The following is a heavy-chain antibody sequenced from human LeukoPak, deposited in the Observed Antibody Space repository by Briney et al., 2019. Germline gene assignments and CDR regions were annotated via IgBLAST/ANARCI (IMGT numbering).Heavy chain of an antibody. CDR3: ASASSHRTAAGGDY. J-gene: IGHJ4*02. CDR1: GFTFSTYW. D-gene: IGHD6-13*01. CDR2: INGDGGSR. V-gene: IGHV3-74*01. Sequence: GGSLRLSCAASGFTFSTYWMHWVRQAPGKGPVWVSRINGDGGSRNYADSVKGRFTISRDNAKNTLYLQMSSLGVVDTAVYYCASASSHRTAAGGDYWGQGTLVTVST.